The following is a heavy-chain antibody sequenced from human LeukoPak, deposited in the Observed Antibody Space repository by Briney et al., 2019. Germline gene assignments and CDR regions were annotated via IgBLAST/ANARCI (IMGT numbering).Heavy chain of an antibody. Sequence: GGSLRLSCAASGFTFSSYAMSWVRQAPGKGLEWVSAISGSGGSTYYADSVKGRFTISRDNSKNTLYLQMNSLRAEDTAVYYCARDSYGYNSSWYYYYWGQGTLVTVSS. J-gene: IGHJ4*02. CDR1: GFTFSSYA. V-gene: IGHV3-23*01. D-gene: IGHD6-13*01. CDR3: ARDSYGYNSSWYYYY. CDR2: ISGSGGST.